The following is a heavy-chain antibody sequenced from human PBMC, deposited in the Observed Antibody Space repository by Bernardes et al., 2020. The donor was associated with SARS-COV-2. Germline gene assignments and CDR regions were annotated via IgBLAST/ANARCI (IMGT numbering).Heavy chain of an antibody. CDR3: AKDRILWFGLMQHGI. V-gene: IGHV3-30*18. CDR1: GFTFSSYY. J-gene: IGHJ3*02. D-gene: IGHD3-10*01. CDR2: ISYDGSNK. Sequence: GGSLRLSCSASGFTFSSYYMHWVRQAPGKGLEWVAVISYDGSNKYYADSVKGRFTIPRDNSNNTLYLQMNSLRDEDTAVYYSAKDRILWFGLMQHGIWDQGTIVTVSS.